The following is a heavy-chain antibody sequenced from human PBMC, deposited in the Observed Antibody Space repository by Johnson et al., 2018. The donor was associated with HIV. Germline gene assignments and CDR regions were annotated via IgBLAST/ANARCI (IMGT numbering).Heavy chain of an antibody. CDR1: GFTFSSYA. CDR3: AVGIQLWFASEGDAFDI. Sequence: QVQLVESGGGVVQPGRSLRLSCAASGFTFSSYAMDWVRQAPGEGLDWVAFISRDGGTEYYADSVKGRFAISRDNAKSTLYLLMNYLTPEDTAMYYCAVGIQLWFASEGDAFDIWGQGAMVTVSS. D-gene: IGHD5-18*01. V-gene: IGHV3-30*09. CDR2: ISRDGGTE. J-gene: IGHJ3*02.